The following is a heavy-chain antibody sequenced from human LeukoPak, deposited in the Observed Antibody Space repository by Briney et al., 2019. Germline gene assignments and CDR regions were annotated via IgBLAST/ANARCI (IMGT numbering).Heavy chain of an antibody. Sequence: ASVKVSCKASGYTFTSYGISWVRQAPGQGLEWMGWISAYNGNTNYAQKLQGRVTMTTDTSTSTAYMELRSLRSDDTAVYYCARKGMGAAGQVYYYYYMDVWGKGTTVTVSS. J-gene: IGHJ6*03. CDR2: ISAYNGNT. CDR1: GYTFTSYG. D-gene: IGHD1-26*01. V-gene: IGHV1-18*01. CDR3: ARKGMGAAGQVYYYYYMDV.